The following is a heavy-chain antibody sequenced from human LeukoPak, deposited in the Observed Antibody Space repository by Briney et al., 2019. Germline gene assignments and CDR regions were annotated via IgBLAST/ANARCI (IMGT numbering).Heavy chain of an antibody. J-gene: IGHJ6*03. D-gene: IGHD3-16*02. CDR3: ARDSVVISYYYYYMDV. V-gene: IGHV3-48*01. Sequence: GGSLRLSCAASGFTFSSYTMNWVRQAPGKGLEWVSYISTSSSSIYYADSVKGRFTISRDNAKNSLYLQMNSLRAEGTAVYYCARDSVVISYYYYYMDVWGKGTTVTVSS. CDR1: GFTFSSYT. CDR2: ISTSSSSI.